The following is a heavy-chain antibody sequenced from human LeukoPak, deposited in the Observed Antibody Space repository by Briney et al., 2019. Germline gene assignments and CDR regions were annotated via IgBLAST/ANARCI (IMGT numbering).Heavy chain of an antibody. D-gene: IGHD6-13*01. CDR3: TKRLSYSSWYYFDC. Sequence: GGSLRLSCAASGFTFSSYAMSWVRQAPGKGLEWVSAISGSGGSTYYADSVKGRFTISRDNSKNTLYLQMNSLRAEDTAVYYCTKRLSYSSWYYFDCWGQGTLVTVSS. J-gene: IGHJ4*02. CDR2: ISGSGGST. CDR1: GFTFSSYA. V-gene: IGHV3-23*01.